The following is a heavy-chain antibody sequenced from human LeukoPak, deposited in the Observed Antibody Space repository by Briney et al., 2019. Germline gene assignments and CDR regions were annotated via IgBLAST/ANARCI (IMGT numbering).Heavy chain of an antibody. Sequence: ASVTVSCKASGYTFTSYYMHWVRQAPGQGLEWMGIINPSGGSTSYAQKFQGRVTMSVDTSKNQFSLKLSSVTAADTAVYYCARVYGSGIKGWFDPWGQGTLVTVSS. J-gene: IGHJ5*02. V-gene: IGHV1-46*01. CDR1: GYTFTSYY. CDR3: ARVYGSGIKGWFDP. D-gene: IGHD3-10*01. CDR2: INPSGGST.